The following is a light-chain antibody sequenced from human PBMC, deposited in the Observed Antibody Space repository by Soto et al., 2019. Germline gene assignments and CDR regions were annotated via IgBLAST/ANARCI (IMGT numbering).Light chain of an antibody. J-gene: IGLJ1*01. CDR1: SSNIGAGYD. CDR2: GNS. Sequence: QSVLTQPPSVSGAPGQRVTISCTGSSSNIGAGYDVHWYQQLPGRAPKVLIYGNSNRPSGVPDRCSGSKSGTSASLAITGLQAEDEADYYCQSYDSSLSSYVVGTGTKVTVL. V-gene: IGLV1-40*01. CDR3: QSYDSSLSSYV.